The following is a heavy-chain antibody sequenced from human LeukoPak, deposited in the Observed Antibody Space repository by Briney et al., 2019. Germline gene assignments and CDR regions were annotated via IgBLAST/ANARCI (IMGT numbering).Heavy chain of an antibody. Sequence: ASVKVSCKASGYTFTGYYMHWVRQAPGQGLEWMGWINPNSGGTNYAQKFQGRVTMTRDTSISTAYMELSRLRSDDTAVYYCARVSYDSSGYYLDYWGQGTLVTVSS. CDR3: ARVSYDSSGYYLDY. CDR2: INPNSGGT. J-gene: IGHJ4*02. D-gene: IGHD3-22*01. CDR1: GYTFTGYY. V-gene: IGHV1-2*02.